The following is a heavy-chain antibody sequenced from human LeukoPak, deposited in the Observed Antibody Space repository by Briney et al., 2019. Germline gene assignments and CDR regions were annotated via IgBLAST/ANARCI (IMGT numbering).Heavy chain of an antibody. CDR2: IYYSGST. J-gene: IGHJ5*02. Sequence: SETLSLTCTVSGGSISNGDHYWSWIRQHPGKGLEWIGYIYYSGSTYYNPSLKSRVTISVDTSKNQFSLKLSSVTAADTAVYYCARVPYDSSGYYFENWFDPWGQGTLVTVSS. CDR1: GGSISNGDHY. D-gene: IGHD3-22*01. CDR3: ARVPYDSSGYYFENWFDP. V-gene: IGHV4-31*03.